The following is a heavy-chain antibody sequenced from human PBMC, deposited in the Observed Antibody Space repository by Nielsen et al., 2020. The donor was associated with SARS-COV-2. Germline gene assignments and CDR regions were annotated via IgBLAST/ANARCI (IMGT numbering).Heavy chain of an antibody. D-gene: IGHD6-13*01. CDR3: AKAAGYSSSWYLRWFDP. CDR2: ISGSGGST. J-gene: IGHJ5*02. CDR1: GFTFSSYA. V-gene: IGHV3-23*01. Sequence: GESLKISCAASGFTFSSYAMSWVRQAPGKGLEWVSVISGSGGSTYCADSVKGRFTISRDNSKNTLYLQMNSLRAEDTAVYYCAKAAGYSSSWYLRWFDPWGQGTLVTVSS.